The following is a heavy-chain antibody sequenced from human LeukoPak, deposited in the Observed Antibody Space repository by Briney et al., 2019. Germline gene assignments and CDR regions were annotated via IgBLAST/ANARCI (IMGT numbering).Heavy chain of an antibody. J-gene: IGHJ4*02. CDR1: GFTFSNYA. CDR2: IRFSADTT. D-gene: IGHD5-24*01. Sequence: GGSLRLSRAPSGFTFSNYAMRWLRQAPGKGLEWVSSIRFSADTTYCPYSVQSRFTAARDNSKSTLNLQMNNLRAEDTAVYYCTKDQALGYTNYGDYWGQGTLVTVSS. V-gene: IGHV3-23*01. CDR3: TKDQALGYTNYGDY.